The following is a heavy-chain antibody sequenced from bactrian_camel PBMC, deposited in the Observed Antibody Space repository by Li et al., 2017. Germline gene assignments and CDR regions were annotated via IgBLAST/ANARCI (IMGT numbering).Heavy chain of an antibody. CDR3: AIQPARGTWQFGAQCDY. J-gene: IGHJ4*01. V-gene: IGHV3S1*01. Sequence: HVQLVESGGGLVQPGESLRLSCTASGFTSGNYYIYWIRQASGKGLEWVSSIYSDGSNIYYGNSGKGRFTISRDNAKNTVYLQMNSLKSEDTALYYCAIQPARGTWQFGAQCDYWGQGTQVTVS. CDR2: IYSDGSNI. CDR1: GFTSGNYY. D-gene: IGHD5*01.